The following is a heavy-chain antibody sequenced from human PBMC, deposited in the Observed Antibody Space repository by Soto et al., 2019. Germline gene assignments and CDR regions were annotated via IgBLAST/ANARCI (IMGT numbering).Heavy chain of an antibody. CDR2: ISYDGSNK. V-gene: IGHV3-30*18. J-gene: IGHJ6*02. CDR1: GFTFSSYG. CDR3: VKDGSSGWPYFYDMDV. D-gene: IGHD6-19*01. Sequence: GGSLRLSCAASGFTFSSYGMHWVRQAPGKGLEWVAVISYDGSNKYYADSVRGRFTISRDNSKNTLYLQMSSLRAEDTAVYYCVKDGSSGWPYFYDMDVWGQGPRSPSP.